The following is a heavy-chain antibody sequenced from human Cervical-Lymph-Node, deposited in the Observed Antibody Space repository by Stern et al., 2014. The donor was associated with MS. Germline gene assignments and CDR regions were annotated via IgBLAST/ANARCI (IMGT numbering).Heavy chain of an antibody. CDR1: GFTFSNHA. CDR3: ARDMLGYVQWNYFDH. Sequence: QVQLVQSGGGVVQPGMSLRLSCAASGFTFSNHAMHWVRQAPGKGLEWVAVISDDGSSKYYADSVKGRFTISRDNPKNTLYLQMNSLSTEDTAVYYCARDMLGYVQWNYFDHWGQGTLVTVSS. V-gene: IGHV3-30*01. D-gene: IGHD6-19*01. CDR2: ISDDGSSK. J-gene: IGHJ4*02.